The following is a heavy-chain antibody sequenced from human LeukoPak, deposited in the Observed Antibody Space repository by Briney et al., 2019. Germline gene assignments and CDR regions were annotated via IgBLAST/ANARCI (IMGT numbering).Heavy chain of an antibody. CDR1: GYTFTSYG. CDR2: IIPIFGTA. J-gene: IGHJ5*02. Sequence: SVKVSCKASGYTFTSYGISWVRQAPGQGLEWMGGIIPIFGTANYAQKFQGRVTITADESTSPAYMELSSLRSEDTAVYYCVWFGESWGQGTLVTVSS. V-gene: IGHV1-69*13. CDR3: VWFGES. D-gene: IGHD3-10*01.